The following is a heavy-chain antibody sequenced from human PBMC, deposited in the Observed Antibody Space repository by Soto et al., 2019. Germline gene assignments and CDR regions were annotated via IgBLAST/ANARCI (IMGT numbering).Heavy chain of an antibody. Sequence: GGSLRLSCAASGFPFSSNALSWVRLAPGKGLEWVSTISGSDGGTYYADPVKGRFTISRDSSRNTLYLQMNSLRAEDTAVYYCAKEAAAGLYFFDYWGQGTLVTVSS. CDR2: ISGSDGGT. D-gene: IGHD6-13*01. CDR1: GFPFSSNA. J-gene: IGHJ4*02. V-gene: IGHV3-23*01. CDR3: AKEAAAGLYFFDY.